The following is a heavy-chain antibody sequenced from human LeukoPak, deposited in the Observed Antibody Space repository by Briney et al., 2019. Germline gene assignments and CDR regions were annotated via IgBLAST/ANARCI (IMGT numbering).Heavy chain of an antibody. Sequence: GGSLRLSCAASGFTFTSYSMNWVRQAPGKGLEWVSSISSSTSYIYYADSVKGRFTISRDKAKNSLYLQMNSLRAEDTAVYYCARDGSGYDWGRYYFDYWGQGTLVTVSS. CDR3: ARDGSGYDWGRYYFDY. CDR1: GFTFTSYS. V-gene: IGHV3-21*01. CDR2: ISSSTSYI. D-gene: IGHD5-12*01. J-gene: IGHJ4*02.